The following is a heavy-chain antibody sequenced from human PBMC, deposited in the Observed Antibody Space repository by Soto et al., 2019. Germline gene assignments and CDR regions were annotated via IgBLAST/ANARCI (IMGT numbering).Heavy chain of an antibody. CDR1: GYTLTELP. CDR2: CDSEDGET. J-gene: IGHJ4*02. CDR3: ATDSTQWLLSVY. D-gene: IGHD3-3*01. Sequence: QVQLVQSGAEVQKPAAPVQVSCKVSGYTLTELPMHWVRQAPGKGHEWMGGCDSEDGETIYAQKFQGRVTMTEDSSTNTAYMELSSLISEDAAVYYCATDSTQWLLSVYWGQGTLVTVSS. V-gene: IGHV1-24*01.